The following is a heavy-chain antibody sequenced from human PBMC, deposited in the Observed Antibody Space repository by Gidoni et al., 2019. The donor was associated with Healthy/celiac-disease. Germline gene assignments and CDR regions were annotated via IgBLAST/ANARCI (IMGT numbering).Heavy chain of an antibody. Sequence: QVQLVESGGGVVQPGRSLRLSCAASGFPFSSYAMHWVRQAPGKGLEWVAVISYDGSNKYYADSVKGRFTISRDNSKNTLYLQMNSLRAEDTAVYYCARADLKLTSIMITFGGVIGHFDYWGQGTLVTVSS. J-gene: IGHJ4*02. CDR3: ARADLKLTSIMITFGGVIGHFDY. D-gene: IGHD3-16*02. V-gene: IGHV3-30-3*01. CDR2: ISYDGSNK. CDR1: GFPFSSYA.